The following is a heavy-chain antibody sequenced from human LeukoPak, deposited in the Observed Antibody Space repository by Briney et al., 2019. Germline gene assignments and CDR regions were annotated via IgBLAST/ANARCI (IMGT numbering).Heavy chain of an antibody. CDR3: ASLAAGSWVFFDY. J-gene: IGHJ4*02. Sequence: PGGSLRLSCAASGFTFSDYYMSWIRQAPGKGLEWVSYISSSSSSYTNYADSVKGRFTISRDNAKNSLYLQMNSLRAEDTAVYYCASLAAGSWVFFDYWGQGTLVTVSS. D-gene: IGHD6-13*01. CDR2: ISSSSSSYT. CDR1: GFTFSDYY. V-gene: IGHV3-11*06.